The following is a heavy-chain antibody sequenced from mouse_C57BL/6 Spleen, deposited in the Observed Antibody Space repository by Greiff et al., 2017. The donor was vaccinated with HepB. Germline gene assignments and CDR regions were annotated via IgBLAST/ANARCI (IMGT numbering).Heavy chain of an antibody. CDR2: IYPRSGNT. V-gene: IGHV1-81*01. D-gene: IGHD3-3*01. CDR1: GYTFTSYG. CDR3: ARASRGRYFDV. J-gene: IGHJ1*03. Sequence: QVQLKQSGAELARPGASVKLSCKASGYTFTSYGISWVKQRTGQGLEWIGEIYPRSGNTYYNEKFKGKATLTADKSSSTAYMQLSSLTSEDSAVYYCARASRGRYFDVWGTGTTVTVSS.